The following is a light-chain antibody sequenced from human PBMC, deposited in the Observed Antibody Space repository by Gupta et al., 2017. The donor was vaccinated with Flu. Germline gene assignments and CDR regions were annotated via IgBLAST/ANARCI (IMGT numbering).Light chain of an antibody. V-gene: IGLV3-1*01. CDR2: EDS. J-gene: IGLJ2*01. Sequence: SYELTQPPSVSVSPGQTASITCSGDKLGDKYACWYQQKPGQSHVLVIYEDSKRPSGIPERFSGSNSGNTATLTISGTQAMEEADYYCQAWDSSTEVVFGGGTKLTVL. CDR3: QAWDSSTEVV. CDR1: KLGDKY.